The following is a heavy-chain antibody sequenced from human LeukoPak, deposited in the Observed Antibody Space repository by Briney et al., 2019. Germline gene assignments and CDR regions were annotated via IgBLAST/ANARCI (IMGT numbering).Heavy chain of an antibody. Sequence: SETLSLTCAVYGRSFSGYYWSWIRQPPGKGLEWLGEINQSGSTNYNPSLKSRVTISVDTSKNQFALKLSSVTAADTGVYYCARNPAHVVLVRWYYFDYWGQGTLVTVSS. J-gene: IGHJ4*02. D-gene: IGHD4-23*01. V-gene: IGHV4-34*01. CDR1: GRSFSGYY. CDR3: ARNPAHVVLVRWYYFDY. CDR2: INQSGST.